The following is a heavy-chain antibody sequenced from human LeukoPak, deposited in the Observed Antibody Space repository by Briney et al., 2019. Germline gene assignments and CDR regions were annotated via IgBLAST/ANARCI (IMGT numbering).Heavy chain of an antibody. J-gene: IGHJ4*02. CDR3: ARDGGVSGYDLLDY. V-gene: IGHV3-7*01. CDR2: INQDGSEK. CDR1: GFTFCSFW. D-gene: IGHD5-12*01. Sequence: PGGSLRLSCAASGFTFCSFWMTWVRQAPGKGLEWVANINQDGSEKYYVDSVKGRFTISRDNAKNSVYLQMNSLRAEDTAVYYCARDGGVSGYDLLDYWGQGTLVTVSS.